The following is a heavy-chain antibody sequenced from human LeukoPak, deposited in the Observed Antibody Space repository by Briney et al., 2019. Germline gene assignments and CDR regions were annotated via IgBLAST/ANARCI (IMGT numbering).Heavy chain of an antibody. J-gene: IGHJ6*03. CDR3: ARGGWNWGIDYYYYYYMDV. V-gene: IGHV4-59*02. D-gene: IGHD1-7*01. CDR2: IYYTGST. Sequence: SETLSLTCTISGGSVSDYYWSWIRQSPGKGLEWIGYIYYTGSTTYNPSLKSRVTMSADTSKNQFSLNLNSVTAADTAVYYCARGGWNWGIDYYYYYYMDVWGKGTTVTVSS. CDR1: GGSVSDYY.